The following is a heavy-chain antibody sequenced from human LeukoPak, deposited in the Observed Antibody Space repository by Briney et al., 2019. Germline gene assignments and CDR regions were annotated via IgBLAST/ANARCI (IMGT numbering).Heavy chain of an antibody. CDR3: AREVVVVAATYFDY. Sequence: GGSLRLSCAASGFTFSDYYMSWIRQAPGKGLEWVLYISSSGSTIYYADSVKGRFTISRDNAKNSLYLQMNSLRAEDTAVYYCAREVVVVAATYFDYWGQGTLVTVSS. CDR1: GFTFSDYY. V-gene: IGHV3-11*01. J-gene: IGHJ4*02. CDR2: ISSSGSTI. D-gene: IGHD2-15*01.